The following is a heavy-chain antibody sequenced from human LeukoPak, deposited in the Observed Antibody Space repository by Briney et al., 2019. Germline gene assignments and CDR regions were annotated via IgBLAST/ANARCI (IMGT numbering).Heavy chain of an antibody. CDR1: GFTFSSYE. D-gene: IGHD1-26*01. V-gene: IGHV3-48*03. Sequence: GGSLRLSCAASGFTFSSYEMNWVRQAPGKGLEWISYITGSGDTIYYADSVKGRFTISRDNAKNSLYLQMNSLRAEDTALYYCARLPKEQGYYYYMDVWGKGTTVTVSS. CDR3: ARLPKEQGYYYYMDV. CDR2: ITGSGDTI. J-gene: IGHJ6*03.